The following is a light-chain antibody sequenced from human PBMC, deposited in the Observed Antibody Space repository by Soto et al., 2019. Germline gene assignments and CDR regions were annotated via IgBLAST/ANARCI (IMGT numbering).Light chain of an antibody. J-gene: IGKJ4*01. CDR2: DAF. V-gene: IGKV3-15*01. CDR3: QQYHNWPPLT. Sequence: EVVMTQSPATLSVSPGERATLSCRASQSVSSNLAWYQQKPGQAPRLLIYDAFTRATGIPARFSGSGSGTEFTLTISSLQSEDFAVYYCQQYHNWPPLTFGGGTKVEIK. CDR1: QSVSSN.